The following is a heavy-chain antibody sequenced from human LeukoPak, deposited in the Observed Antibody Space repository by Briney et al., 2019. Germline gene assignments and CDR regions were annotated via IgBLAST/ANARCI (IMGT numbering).Heavy chain of an antibody. CDR2: INPNSGGT. Sequence: ASVKVSCKASGYTFTGYYMHWVRQAPGQGLEWMGWINPNSGGTNYAQKFQGRVTMTRDTSISTAYTELSRLRSDDTAVYYCARPTSGSYYEDYFDYWGQGTLVTVSS. V-gene: IGHV1-2*02. CDR1: GYTFTGYY. CDR3: ARPTSGSYYEDYFDY. D-gene: IGHD1-26*01. J-gene: IGHJ4*02.